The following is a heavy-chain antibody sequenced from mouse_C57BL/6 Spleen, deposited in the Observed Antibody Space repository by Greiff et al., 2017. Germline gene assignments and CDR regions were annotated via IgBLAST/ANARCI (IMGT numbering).Heavy chain of an antibody. Sequence: QVQLHQSGAELVRPGASVTLSCKASGYTFTDYEMHWVKQTPVHGLEWIGAIDPETGGTAYNQKFKGKAILTADKSSSTAYMELRSLTSEDSAVYYCTHYFHWYFDVWGTGTTVTVSS. CDR3: THYFHWYFDV. CDR2: IDPETGGT. J-gene: IGHJ1*03. V-gene: IGHV1-15*01. CDR1: GYTFTDYE. D-gene: IGHD1-1*02.